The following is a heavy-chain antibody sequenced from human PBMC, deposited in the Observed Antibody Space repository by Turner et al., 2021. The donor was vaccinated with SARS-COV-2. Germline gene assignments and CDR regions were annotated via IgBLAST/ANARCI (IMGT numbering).Heavy chain of an antibody. V-gene: IGHV1-24*01. CDR1: GYNITELS. Sequence: QLLLVQSRAEVKKPGASLKVACKISGYNITELSMYWVRQSPGKGLEWMGDLETEDGETIYAQNFQGRVTMTEDTSTDTAYMELSSLKSEDTAVYFCATGYQLRVNWFDPWGQGTLVTVSS. CDR2: LETEDGET. CDR3: ATGYQLRVNWFDP. J-gene: IGHJ5*02. D-gene: IGHD2-2*01.